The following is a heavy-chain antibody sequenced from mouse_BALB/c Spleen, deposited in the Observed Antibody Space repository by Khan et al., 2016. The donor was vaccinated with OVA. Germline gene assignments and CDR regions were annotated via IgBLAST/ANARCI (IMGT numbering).Heavy chain of an antibody. V-gene: IGHV3-2*02. D-gene: IGHD1-1*01. CDR1: GYSITSDYA. Sequence: DVQLQESGPGLVKPSQSLSLTCTVTGYSITSDYAWNWIRQFPGNKLEWMGFISYSGNTKYNPSLKSRFSITRDTSKNQFFLQLNSVTTEDTATYYGARVYGGDFDYWGQGTSLTVSS. CDR3: ARVYGGDFDY. CDR2: ISYSGNT. J-gene: IGHJ2*02.